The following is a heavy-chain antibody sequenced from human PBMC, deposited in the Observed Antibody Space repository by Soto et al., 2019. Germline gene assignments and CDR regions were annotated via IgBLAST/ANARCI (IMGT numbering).Heavy chain of an antibody. CDR3: AKDLHWYGMDV. CDR2: TNKNGGKA. V-gene: IGHV3-23*01. Sequence: EVQLLESGGGLVQPGESLRLSCAASGFTFDDYFMNWVRQAPGKGLEWVTGTNKNGGKAQYAGSVRGRFTISRDNARNTLYRQMNSLRAEDKALYYCAKDLHWYGMDVWGQGTTVTVSS. CDR1: GFTFDDYF. J-gene: IGHJ6*02. D-gene: IGHD1-20*01.